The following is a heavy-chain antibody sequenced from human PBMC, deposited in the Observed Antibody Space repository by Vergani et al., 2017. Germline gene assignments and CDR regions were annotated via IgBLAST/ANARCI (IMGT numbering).Heavy chain of an antibody. CDR1: GYTFTDHY. CDR2: VDPEDGET. D-gene: IGHD2-2*01. V-gene: IGHV1-69-2*01. CDR3: ARDGYCSSTSCRIHYMDV. Sequence: VQLVQSGAEVRKPGATMKISCKVSGYTFTDHYMHWVKQAPGKGLEWMGLVDPEDGETIYAEKFKGRVTIAAYTSTDTAHLELSSLRSEDTAVYYCARDGYCSSTSCRIHYMDVWGKGTTVTVSS. J-gene: IGHJ6*03.